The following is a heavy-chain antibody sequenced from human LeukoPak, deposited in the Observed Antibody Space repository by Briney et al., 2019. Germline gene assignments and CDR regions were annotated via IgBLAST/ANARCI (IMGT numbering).Heavy chain of an antibody. CDR3: ARNQAVAGNHGAMDI. CDR2: IYYSGSA. CDR1: GNSISSSHW. D-gene: IGHD6-19*01. V-gene: IGHV4-28*01. Sequence: PSETLSLTCDVSGNSISSSHWWCWFRQPPGKGLEWIWYIYYSGSAYYNTSLNSRITMSVDTSKNQFSLKVTSVTALDTAVYYCARNQAVAGNHGAMDIWGQGTMVTVSS. J-gene: IGHJ3*02.